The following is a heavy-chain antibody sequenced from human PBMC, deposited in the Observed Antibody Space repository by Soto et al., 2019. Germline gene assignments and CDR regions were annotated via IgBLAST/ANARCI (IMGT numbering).Heavy chain of an antibody. J-gene: IGHJ3*02. CDR3: ARGSIAGAFDI. CDR1: GFTFSSYW. CDR2: IKQDGSEK. V-gene: IGHV3-7*01. Sequence: EVQLVESGGGLVQPGGSLRLSCAASGFTFSSYWMSWVRQAPGQGLEWVANIKQDGSEKYYVDSVKGRFTISRDNAKNSLYLQMNSLRAEDTAVYYCARGSIAGAFDIWGQGTMVTVSS.